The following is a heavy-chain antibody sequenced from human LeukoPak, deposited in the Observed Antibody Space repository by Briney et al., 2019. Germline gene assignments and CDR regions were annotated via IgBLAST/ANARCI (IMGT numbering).Heavy chain of an antibody. V-gene: IGHV1-46*01. J-gene: IGHJ4*02. CDR1: GYTFTSYY. CDR2: INPNGGSK. Sequence: ASVKVSFKASGYTFTSYYIHWVRQAPGQGLEWMGVINPNGGSKNYAQQFQGRVTVTRDTYTSTVYMDLSSLRSEDTASYYCARSFGAPHYYDTSGYIDYWGQGTLVTVSS. CDR3: ARSFGAPHYYDTSGYIDY. D-gene: IGHD3-22*01.